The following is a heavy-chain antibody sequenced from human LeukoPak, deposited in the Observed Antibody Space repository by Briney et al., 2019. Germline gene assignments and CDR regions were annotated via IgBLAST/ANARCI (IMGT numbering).Heavy chain of an antibody. D-gene: IGHD3-10*01. CDR2: IYTSGST. CDR3: ARGYYYGSGSYGEGAYDI. J-gene: IGHJ3*02. V-gene: IGHV4-4*07. CDR1: GGSISSYY. Sequence: KPSETLSLTCTVSGGSISSYYWSWIRQPAGKGLEWIGRIYTSGSTNYNPSLKSRVTMSVDTSKNQFSLKLSSVTAADTAVYYCARGYYYGSGSYGEGAYDIWGQGTMVTVSS.